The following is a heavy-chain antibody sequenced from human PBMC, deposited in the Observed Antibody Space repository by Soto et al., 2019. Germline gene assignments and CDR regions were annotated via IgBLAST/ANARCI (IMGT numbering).Heavy chain of an antibody. D-gene: IGHD6-13*01. CDR1: GGSVSSGGYY. Sequence: LSLTCTVSGGSVSSGGYYWSWIRQPPGKGLEWIGYIYYSGSTNYNPSLKSRVTISVDTSKNQFSLKLSSVTAADTAVYYCARGAAAAGYYYYYGMDVWGQGTTVTVSS. CDR3: ARGAAAAGYYYYYGMDV. V-gene: IGHV4-61*08. J-gene: IGHJ6*02. CDR2: IYYSGST.